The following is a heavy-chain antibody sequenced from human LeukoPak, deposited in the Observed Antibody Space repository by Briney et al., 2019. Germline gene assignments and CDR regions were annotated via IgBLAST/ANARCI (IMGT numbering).Heavy chain of an antibody. J-gene: IGHJ6*03. CDR1: GFTFSSYS. CDR2: ISSSSSYI. V-gene: IGHV3-21*01. Sequence: GGSLRLSCAASGFTFSSYSMNWVRQAPGKGLEWVSSISSSSSYIYYADSVKGRFTISRDNAKNSLYLQMNSLRAEDTAVYYCASSYDSSGYYLPDYYYMDVWGKGTTVTVSS. D-gene: IGHD3-22*01. CDR3: ASSYDSSGYYLPDYYYMDV.